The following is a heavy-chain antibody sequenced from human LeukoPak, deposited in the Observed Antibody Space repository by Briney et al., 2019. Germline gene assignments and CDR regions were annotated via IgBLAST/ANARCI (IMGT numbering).Heavy chain of an antibody. D-gene: IGHD3-10*01. CDR3: APGEWYFDY. V-gene: IGHV3-23*01. J-gene: IGHJ4*02. Sequence: PGGSLRLSCTASGFTFSNYAMSWVRQVPGKGLEWVSTISGSGSSSYYSDSVQGRLTISRDNSKNTFFLQMKSLRAEDTAVYYCAPGEWYFDYWGQGTLVTVSS. CDR2: ISGSGSSS. CDR1: GFTFSNYA.